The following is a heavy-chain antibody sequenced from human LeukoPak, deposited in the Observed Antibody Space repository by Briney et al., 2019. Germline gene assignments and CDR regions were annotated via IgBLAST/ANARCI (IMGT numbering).Heavy chain of an antibody. V-gene: IGHV3-48*04. CDR3: ARDLKPYPAARLRGIFDY. CDR2: ISSSGSTI. D-gene: IGHD6-6*01. Sequence: GGSLRLSCAASGFTFSSYAMSWVRQAPGKGLEWVSYISSSGSTIYYGDSVKGRFTISRDNAKNSLYLQMNSLRAEDTAVYYCARDLKPYPAARLRGIFDYWGQGTLVTVSS. J-gene: IGHJ4*02. CDR1: GFTFSSYA.